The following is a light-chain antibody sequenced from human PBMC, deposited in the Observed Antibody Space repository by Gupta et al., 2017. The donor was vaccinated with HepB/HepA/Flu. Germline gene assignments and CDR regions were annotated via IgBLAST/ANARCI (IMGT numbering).Light chain of an antibody. CDR3: QQRSNWLWT. J-gene: IGKJ1*01. V-gene: IGKV3-11*01. CDR2: DAS. CDR1: QSDSIY. Sequence: IVLTQSPATLSLSTGERATLPGRDRQSDSIYLVWYQQKPGQAPRLLIYDASNRAPGVPARFSGSGSGTEFTLTISSLEPEDGAGYYCQQRSNWLWTFGQGTKVEIK.